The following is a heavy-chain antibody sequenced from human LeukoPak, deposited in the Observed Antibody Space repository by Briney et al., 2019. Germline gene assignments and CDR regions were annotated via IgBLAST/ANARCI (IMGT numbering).Heavy chain of an antibody. V-gene: IGHV1-18*01. Sequence: ASVKVSCKASGGTFSSYAISWVRQAPGQGLEWMGWISAYNGNTNYAQKLQGRVTMTTDTSTSTAYMELRSLRSDDTAVYYCARDLGSSATSTNWFDPWGRGTLVTVSS. D-gene: IGHD6-6*01. CDR3: ARDLGSSATSTNWFDP. CDR1: GGTFSSYA. CDR2: ISAYNGNT. J-gene: IGHJ5*02.